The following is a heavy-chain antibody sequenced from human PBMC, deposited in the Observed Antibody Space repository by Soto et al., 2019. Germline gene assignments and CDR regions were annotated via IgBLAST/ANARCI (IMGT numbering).Heavy chain of an antibody. J-gene: IGHJ4*02. CDR3: AKMEGMDPWAYSFDY. Sequence: EVQVLESGGGLVQPGGSLRLSCAATGFTFSDFAMSWVRQAPGKGMEWVSRIYGGGNGPHYADSVKGRVTISRDNAKNTWYLQINSLRAEDTAVYYCAKMEGMDPWAYSFDYWGQGARVSVSS. CDR2: IYGGGNGP. V-gene: IGHV3-23*01. D-gene: IGHD2-2*03. CDR1: GFTFSDFA.